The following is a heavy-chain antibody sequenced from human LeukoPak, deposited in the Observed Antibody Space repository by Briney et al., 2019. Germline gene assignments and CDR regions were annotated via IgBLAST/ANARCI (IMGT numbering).Heavy chain of an antibody. CDR3: AREKGQTAMGDY. J-gene: IGHJ4*02. CDR1: GFTFSSYA. D-gene: IGHD5-18*01. Sequence: PGRSLRLSCAASGFTFSSYAMHWVRQAPGKGLEWVAVISYDGSNKYYADSVKGRFTISRDNSKNTLYLQMNSLRAEDTAVYYCAREKGQTAMGDYWGQGTLVTVSS. CDR2: ISYDGSNK. V-gene: IGHV3-30-3*01.